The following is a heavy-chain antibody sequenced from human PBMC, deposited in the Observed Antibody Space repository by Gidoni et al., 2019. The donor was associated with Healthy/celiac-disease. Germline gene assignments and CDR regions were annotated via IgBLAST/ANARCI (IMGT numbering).Heavy chain of an antibody. V-gene: IGHV3-20*04. Sequence: EVQLVESGGGVVRPGGSLRLSCAASGFTFDDYGLSWVRQAPGKGLEWVSGIKWNGGSTGYADSVKGRFTISRDNAKNSLYLQMNSLRAEDTALYYCARADIVVVPAARGSGYYYGMDVWGQGTTVTVSS. J-gene: IGHJ6*02. CDR2: IKWNGGST. CDR1: GFTFDDYG. D-gene: IGHD2-2*01. CDR3: ARADIVVVPAARGSGYYYGMDV.